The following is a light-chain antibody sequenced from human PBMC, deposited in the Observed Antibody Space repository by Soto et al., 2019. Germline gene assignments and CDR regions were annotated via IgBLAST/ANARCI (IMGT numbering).Light chain of an antibody. CDR1: QSIASH. V-gene: IGKV3-15*01. CDR2: GAS. Sequence: EIVMTQSPVTLSVSPGERATLSCRASQSIASHLAWYQLKPGQPPRLLISGASTRASGIPARFNGSGSGTEFTLTILSLQSEDFAIYFCQQYYHWPTFGPGTKVDIK. CDR3: QQYYHWPT. J-gene: IGKJ3*01.